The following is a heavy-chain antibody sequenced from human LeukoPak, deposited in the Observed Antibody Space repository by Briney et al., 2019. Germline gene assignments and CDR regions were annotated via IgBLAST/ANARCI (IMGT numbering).Heavy chain of an antibody. V-gene: IGHV3-23*01. CDR1: GFTFSSYA. CDR2: ISGSGGST. CDR3: AKEGYQLLIYYYGMDV. J-gene: IGHJ6*02. D-gene: IGHD2-2*01. Sequence: GGSLRLSCAASGFTFSSYAMSWVRQAPGKGLEWVSAISGSGGSTYYADSVKGRFTISRDNAKNSLYLQMNSLRAEDTALYYCAKEGYQLLIYYYGMDVWGQGTTVTVSS.